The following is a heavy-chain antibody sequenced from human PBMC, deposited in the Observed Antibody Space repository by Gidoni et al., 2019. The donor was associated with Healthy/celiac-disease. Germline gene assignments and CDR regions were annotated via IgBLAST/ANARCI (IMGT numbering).Heavy chain of an antibody. Sequence: EVQPVESGGGLVQPGRSLRLSWSASGFTFDDYAWHWVRQAPGKGLEWVSGISGNSGSIGYADSVNGRFTISRDNSKNSLYLQMNSLRAEDTALYYCARAPLGYCSSTSCYTYGMDVWGQGTTVTVSS. CDR2: ISGNSGSI. V-gene: IGHV3-9*01. D-gene: IGHD2-2*01. CDR3: ARAPLGYCSSTSCYTYGMDV. J-gene: IGHJ6*02. CDR1: GFTFDDYA.